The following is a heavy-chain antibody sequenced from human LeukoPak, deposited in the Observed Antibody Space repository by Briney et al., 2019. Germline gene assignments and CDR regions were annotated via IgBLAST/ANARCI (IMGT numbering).Heavy chain of an antibody. J-gene: IGHJ4*02. CDR2: SYYSRST. D-gene: IGHD6-13*01. CDR1: GGSISSGDYY. CDR3: ARVVAAADCFDY. Sequence: PSQTLSLTCTVSGGSISSGDYYWSWIRQPPGKGLEWIAYSYYSRSTYYNPSFKSRVTISVDTSKNQFSLKLSSVTAADTAVYYCARVVAAADCFDYWGQGTLVTVSS. V-gene: IGHV4-30-4*01.